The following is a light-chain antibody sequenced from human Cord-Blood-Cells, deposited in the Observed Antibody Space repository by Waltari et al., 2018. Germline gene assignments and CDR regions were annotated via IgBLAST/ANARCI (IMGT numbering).Light chain of an antibody. CDR3: QQSYSTPYT. V-gene: IGKV1-39*01. CDR1: QSISSY. J-gene: IGKJ2*01. CDR2: AAS. Sequence: DIQMTKSPSSLSASVGDRATITCRASQSISSYLNWYQQKPGKAPKLLIYAASSLQSGVPSRFSGSGSGTDFTLTISSLQPEDFATYYCQQSYSTPYTFGQGTKLEIK.